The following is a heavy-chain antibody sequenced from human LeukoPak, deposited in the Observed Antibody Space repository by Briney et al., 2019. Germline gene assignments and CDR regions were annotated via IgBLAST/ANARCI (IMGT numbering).Heavy chain of an antibody. Sequence: SETLSLTCAVYGGSFSGYYWSWIRQPPGKGLEWIGEINHSGSTNYNPSLKSRVTISVDTSKNQFSLKLSSVTAADTAVYYCARGGMVYAIILRWFDHWGQGTLVTVSS. CDR3: ARGGMVYAIILRWFDH. CDR1: GGSFSGYY. CDR2: INHSGST. J-gene: IGHJ5*02. V-gene: IGHV4-34*01. D-gene: IGHD2-8*01.